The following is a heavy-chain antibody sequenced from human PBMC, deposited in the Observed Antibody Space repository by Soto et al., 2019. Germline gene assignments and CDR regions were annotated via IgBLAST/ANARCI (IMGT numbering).Heavy chain of an antibody. CDR3: AKNRGWELIGAADY. CDR1: GFTFSSYG. Sequence: QVQLVESGGGVVQPGRSLRLSCAASGFTFSSYGMHWVRQAPGKGLEWVAVISYVTSNKYYADSVKGRFTISRDNSKNTLYLQMNSLRAEDTAVYYCAKNRGWELIGAADYWGQGTLVTVSS. CDR2: ISYVTSNK. J-gene: IGHJ4*02. V-gene: IGHV3-30*18. D-gene: IGHD1-26*01.